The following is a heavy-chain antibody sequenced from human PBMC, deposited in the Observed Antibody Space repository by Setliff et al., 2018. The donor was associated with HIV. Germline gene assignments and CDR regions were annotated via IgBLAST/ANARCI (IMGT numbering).Heavy chain of an antibody. CDR3: ARGEFYCGTDCYWSSFDY. Sequence: SETLSLTCTVSGASISSSHYYWGWIRQPPGKGLEWIGSICNTGSIHYNPSLESRVTISVDTSKNHFSLRLSSVTAADTAVYYCARGEFYCGTDCYWSSFDYWGQGILVTVSS. CDR2: ICNTGSI. J-gene: IGHJ4*02. V-gene: IGHV4-39*07. D-gene: IGHD2-21*02. CDR1: GASISSSHYY.